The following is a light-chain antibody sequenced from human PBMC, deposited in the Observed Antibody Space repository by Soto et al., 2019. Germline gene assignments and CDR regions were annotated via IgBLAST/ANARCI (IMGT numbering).Light chain of an antibody. Sequence: EIVLTQSPGTLSLSPGEGATLSCRASRGLSDTNLTGYQQKPGQAPSLLLYDSSRRAPVVPPRFSGSCSGTEFTLSISRVEPDDFAVYYCQQYDVSPLTCGLGSRVEIK. J-gene: IGKJ1*01. CDR2: DSS. V-gene: IGKV3-20*01. CDR1: RGLSDTN. CDR3: QQYDVSPLT.